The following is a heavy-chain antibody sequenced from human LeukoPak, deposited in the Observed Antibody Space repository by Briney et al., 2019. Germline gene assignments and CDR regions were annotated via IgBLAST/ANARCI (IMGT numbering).Heavy chain of an antibody. V-gene: IGHV4-39*01. CDR1: GGSISGDGYH. CDR3: ARTSHSGYMVRGVLYYGMDV. D-gene: IGHD3-10*01. Sequence: SDTLSLTCSVSGGSISGDGYHWGWIRRPPGKGLEWLGRVHYTGSTCYKTSLKSRLTVDMDTSKNQFSLRLSSVTAADTAVYYCARTSHSGYMVRGVLYYGMDVWGQGTTVTVS. CDR2: VHYTGST. J-gene: IGHJ6*02.